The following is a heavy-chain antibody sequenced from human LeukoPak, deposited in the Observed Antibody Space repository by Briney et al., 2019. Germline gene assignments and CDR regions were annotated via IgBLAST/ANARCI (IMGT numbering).Heavy chain of an antibody. Sequence: PSETLSLTCGVSGGSISSTNWWSWVRQPPGQGLEWIGEISLSGLTNYNPSLKSRVTMSLDKSKNQLSLNLTSVTAADTAVYYCSRESGAFCPFGYWGQGTLVTVAS. CDR3: SRESGAFCPFGY. CDR1: GGSISSTNW. V-gene: IGHV4-4*02. CDR2: ISLSGLT. J-gene: IGHJ4*02. D-gene: IGHD1-26*01.